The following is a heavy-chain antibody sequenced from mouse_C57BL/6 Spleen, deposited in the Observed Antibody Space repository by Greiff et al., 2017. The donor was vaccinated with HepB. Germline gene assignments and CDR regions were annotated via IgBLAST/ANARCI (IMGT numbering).Heavy chain of an antibody. Sequence: DVKLVESGGGLVKPGGSLKLSCAASGFTFSSYAMSWVRQTPEKRLEWVATISDGGSYTYYPDNVKGRFTISRDNAKNNLYLQMSHLKSEDTAMYYCARAGYYGSNYFDYWGQGTTLTVSS. CDR1: GFTFSSYA. D-gene: IGHD1-1*01. J-gene: IGHJ2*01. CDR2: ISDGGSYT. CDR3: ARAGYYGSNYFDY. V-gene: IGHV5-4*03.